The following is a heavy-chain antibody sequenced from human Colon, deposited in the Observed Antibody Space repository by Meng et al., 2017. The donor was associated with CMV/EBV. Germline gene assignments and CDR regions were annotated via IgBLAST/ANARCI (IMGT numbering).Heavy chain of an antibody. J-gene: IGHJ4*02. Sequence: GESLKISCKGSGYSFSTYWIGWVRQMPGKGLEWMGIIYPGDSDTRYSPSFQGQVTMSADKSISTAYLQWSSLKASDTAIYYCARAQADNGNLGGYYLDFWGQGTLVTSPQ. CDR2: IYPGDSDT. CDR3: ARAQADNGNLGGYYLDF. CDR1: GYSFSTYW. D-gene: IGHD4-23*01. V-gene: IGHV5-51*01.